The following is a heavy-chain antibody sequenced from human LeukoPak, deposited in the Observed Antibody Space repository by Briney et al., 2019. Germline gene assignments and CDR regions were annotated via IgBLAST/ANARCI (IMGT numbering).Heavy chain of an antibody. CDR3: ARDTYTTVTAMDV. CDR1: GYTFTSHG. CDR2: ISAYNGNT. J-gene: IGHJ6*03. Sequence: ASVKVSCKASGYTFTSHGISWVRQAPGQGLEWMGWISAYNGNTNYAQKLQGRVTMTTDTSTSTAYMELRSLRSDDTAVYYCARDTYTTVTAMDVWGKGTTVIVSS. D-gene: IGHD4-17*01. V-gene: IGHV1-18*01.